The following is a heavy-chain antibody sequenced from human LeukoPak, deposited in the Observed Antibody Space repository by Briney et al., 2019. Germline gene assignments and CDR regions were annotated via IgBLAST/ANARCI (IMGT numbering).Heavy chain of an antibody. CDR2: ISHGGDSA. V-gene: IGHV3-23*01. J-gene: IGHJ4*02. CDR3: AKGRSGWYEGLYY. Sequence: GGSLRLSCTASGFTFSTYAMTWVRQAPGKGLEWVSVISHGGDSAWYADSVKGRFTISRDNSKSTLFLQMNSLRADDTAIYYCAKGRSGWYEGLYYWGQGILVTVSS. CDR1: GFTFSTYA. D-gene: IGHD6-19*01.